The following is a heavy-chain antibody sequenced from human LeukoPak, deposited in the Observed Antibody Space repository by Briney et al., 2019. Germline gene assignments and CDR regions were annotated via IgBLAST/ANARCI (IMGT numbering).Heavy chain of an antibody. J-gene: IGHJ3*02. V-gene: IGHV3-74*01. CDR3: ARVALGAYDAFDI. Sequence: GGSLRLSCAASGFTFSSYWMHWVRQAPGKGLVWVSRINSDGSSTSYADSVKGRFTISRDNAKNSLYLQMNSLRAEDTAVYYCARVALGAYDAFDIWGQGTMVTVSS. CDR2: INSDGSST. CDR1: GFTFSSYW.